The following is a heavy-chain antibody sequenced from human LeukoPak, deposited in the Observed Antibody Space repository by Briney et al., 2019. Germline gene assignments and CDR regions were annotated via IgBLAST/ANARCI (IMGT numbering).Heavy chain of an antibody. V-gene: IGHV3-73*01. CDR1: GGTFSGSA. J-gene: IGHJ5*02. Sequence: KVSCKASGGTFSGSAMHWVRQASGKGLEWVGRIRSKANSYATAYAASVKGRFTISRDDSKNTAYLQMNSLKTEDTAVYYCTRPSYCSGGSCYSFHWFDPWGQGTLVTVSS. CDR2: IRSKANSYAT. D-gene: IGHD2-15*01. CDR3: TRPSYCSGGSCYSFHWFDP.